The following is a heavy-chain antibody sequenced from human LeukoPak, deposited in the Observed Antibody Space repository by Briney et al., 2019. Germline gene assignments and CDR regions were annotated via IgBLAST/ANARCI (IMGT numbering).Heavy chain of an antibody. D-gene: IGHD6-19*01. V-gene: IGHV4-59*01. CDR3: ARLTDIAVAGMGSFDY. CDR1: GGSISPYY. CDR2: ISYSGST. J-gene: IGHJ4*02. Sequence: SETLSLTCTVSGGSISPYYWSWLRQPPGKGLEWIGYISYSGSTNYNPSLKSRVTISVDTSKNQFSLKLSSVTAADTAVYYCARLTDIAVAGMGSFDYWGQGTLVTVSS.